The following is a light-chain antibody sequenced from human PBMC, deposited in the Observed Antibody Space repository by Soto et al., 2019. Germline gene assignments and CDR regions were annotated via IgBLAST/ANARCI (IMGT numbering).Light chain of an antibody. CDR3: HQSCRAPIT. Sequence: LSASLADRFTITCRASQSIRNYLNWYQQKPGKAPKLLMYAASNLQSGVPSRFTGSGSGTHLTLSICSLQTDAFATYCCHQSCRAPITFRLGTRLEIK. CDR1: QSIRNY. V-gene: IGKV1-39*01. CDR2: AAS. J-gene: IGKJ5*01.